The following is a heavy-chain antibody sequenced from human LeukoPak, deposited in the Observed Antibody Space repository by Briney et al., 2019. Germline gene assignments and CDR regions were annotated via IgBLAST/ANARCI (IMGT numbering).Heavy chain of an antibody. J-gene: IGHJ3*02. CDR1: GYTFTSYG. CDR2: ISAYNGNT. D-gene: IGHD3-22*01. CDR3: ARGIPYYYDSSGYDCAFDI. V-gene: IGHV1-18*01. Sequence: ASVKVSCKASGYTFTSYGISWVRQAPGQGLEWMGWISAYNGNTNYAQKLQGRVTMTTDTSTSTAYMELRSLRSDDTAVYYCARGIPYYYDSSGYDCAFDIWGQGTVVTVSS.